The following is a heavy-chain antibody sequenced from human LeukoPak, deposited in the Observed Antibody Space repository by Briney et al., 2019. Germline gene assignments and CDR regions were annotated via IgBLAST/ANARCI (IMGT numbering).Heavy chain of an antibody. CDR2: IYSGGST. CDR1: GFTVSSSY. Sequence: GGSLRLSCAASGFTVSSSYMSWVRQAPGKGLEWVSVIYSGGSTYYADSVKGRFTISRDNSKNTLYLQMNSLRAEDTAVYYCAKQRAYWYFDFWGRGTLVTVSS. CDR3: AKQRAYWYFDF. V-gene: IGHV3-66*04. J-gene: IGHJ2*01.